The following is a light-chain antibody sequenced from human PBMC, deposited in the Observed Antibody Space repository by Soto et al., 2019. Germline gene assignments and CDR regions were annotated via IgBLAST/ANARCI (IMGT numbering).Light chain of an antibody. CDR1: NSDVGRYKL. CDR2: DVT. J-gene: IGLJ2*01. V-gene: IGLV2-14*03. CDR3: ISYTTSSTLI. Sequence: QSALTQPASVSGSPGQSITISCTGTNSDVGRYKLVSWYQQHPGKAPKLMIFDVTNRPSGVSNRFSGSKSGNTASLTISGLQAEDEADYYCISYTTSSTLIFGGGTKVTVL.